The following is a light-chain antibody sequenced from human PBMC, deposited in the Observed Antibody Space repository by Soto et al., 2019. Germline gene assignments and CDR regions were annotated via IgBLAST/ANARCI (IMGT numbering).Light chain of an antibody. CDR3: QQRYSFPLT. CDR1: QSLDYN. Sequence: EIVMTQSPATLSGSLGERATLYCRAGQSLDYNLAWYQQKPGQAPRLLIYGASARATGVPARFSGSVSETEFTLTVSSLQPEDFATYYCQQRYSFPLTCGQGTKVDLK. V-gene: IGKV3-15*01. J-gene: IGKJ1*01. CDR2: GAS.